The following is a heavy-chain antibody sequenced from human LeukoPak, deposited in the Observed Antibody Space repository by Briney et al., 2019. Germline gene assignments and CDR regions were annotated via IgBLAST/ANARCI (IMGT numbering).Heavy chain of an antibody. CDR3: ARDKLATVTTGWFDP. D-gene: IGHD4-17*01. J-gene: IGHJ5*02. CDR2: IYYSGST. CDR1: GGSISSGDYY. V-gene: IGHV4-30-4*01. Sequence: SETLSLTCTVSGGSISSGDYYWSWIRQPPGKGLEWIGYIYYSGSTYYNPSLKSRVTISVDTSKNQFSLKLNSVTAADTAVYYCARDKLATVTTGWFDPWGQGTLVTASS.